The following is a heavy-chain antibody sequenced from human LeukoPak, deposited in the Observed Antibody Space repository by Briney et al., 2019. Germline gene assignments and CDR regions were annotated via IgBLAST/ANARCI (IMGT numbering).Heavy chain of an antibody. CDR2: ISGSGGST. J-gene: IGHJ4*02. CDR1: GFTFSSYA. D-gene: IGHD2-15*01. Sequence: GSLRLSCAASGFTFSSYAMSWVRQAPGKGLEWVSAISGSGGSTYYADSVKGRFTISRDNSKNTLYLQMNSLRAEDTAVYYCAKDTHPYCSGGSCYSTFDYWGQGTLVTVSS. V-gene: IGHV3-23*01. CDR3: AKDTHPYCSGGSCYSTFDY.